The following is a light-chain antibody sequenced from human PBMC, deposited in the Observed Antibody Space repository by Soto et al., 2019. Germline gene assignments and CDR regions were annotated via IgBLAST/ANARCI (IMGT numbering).Light chain of an antibody. CDR3: QQTSAAPFT. J-gene: IGKJ3*01. V-gene: IGKV1-39*01. CDR1: RNINTY. CDR2: GAS. Sequence: DIQMAQSPSSLSASVGDTITITCRASRNINTYLNWYQQKPGKAPKLLIFGASSLQSGVPSRFSGSGSMTDFTLTINSLQPEDFTTYCCQQTSAAPFTFGPGTKVDIK.